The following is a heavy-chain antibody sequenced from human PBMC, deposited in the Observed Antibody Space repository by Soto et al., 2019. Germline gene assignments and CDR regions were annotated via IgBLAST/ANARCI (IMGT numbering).Heavy chain of an antibody. CDR2: IYYSGST. J-gene: IGHJ3*02. CDR1: GGSISSYY. D-gene: IGHD3-22*01. Sequence: PSETLSLTCTVSGGSISSYYWSWIRQPPGKGLEWIGYIYYSGSTNYNPSLKSRVTISVDTSKNQFSLKLSSVTAADTAVCCCAREGGLYDSSGYLAFDIWGQGTMVTVS. V-gene: IGHV4-59*01. CDR3: AREGGLYDSSGYLAFDI.